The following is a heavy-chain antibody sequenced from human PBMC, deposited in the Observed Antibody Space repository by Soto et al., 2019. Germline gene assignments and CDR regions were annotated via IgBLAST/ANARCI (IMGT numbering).Heavy chain of an antibody. V-gene: IGHV3-9*01. J-gene: IGHJ4*02. CDR2: ITWYSGTI. CDR1: GFTFDDFA. CDR3: AKDSGRDGYTPFDY. Sequence: VQLVESGGGLVQPGRSLRLSCAASGFTFDDFAMHWVRQPPGKGLEWVSIITWYSGTIAYADSVKGRFTISRDSAKNSLYLQMNSLRAEDTAFYFCAKDSGRDGYTPFDYWGQGTLVTVSS. D-gene: IGHD5-12*01.